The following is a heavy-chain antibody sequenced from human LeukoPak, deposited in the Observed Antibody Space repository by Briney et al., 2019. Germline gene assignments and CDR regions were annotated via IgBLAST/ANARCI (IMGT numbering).Heavy chain of an antibody. CDR1: GGSISSGGYS. D-gene: IGHD4-17*01. J-gene: IGHJ4*02. CDR3: ARAATVTTDYFDY. Sequence: SETLSLTCAVSGGSISSGGYSWSWIRQPPGKGLEWIGYIYHNGSTYYNPSLKSRVTISVDRSKNQFSLKLSSVTAADTAVYYCARAATVTTDYFDYWGQGTLVTVSS. CDR2: IYHNGST. V-gene: IGHV4-30-2*01.